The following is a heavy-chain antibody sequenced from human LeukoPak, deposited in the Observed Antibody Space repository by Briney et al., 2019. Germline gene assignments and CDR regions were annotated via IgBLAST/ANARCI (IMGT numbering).Heavy chain of an antibody. CDR3: ARLNYDFWSGYYFDY. V-gene: IGHV3-33*01. CDR2: IWYDGSNK. Sequence: GRSLRLSCAASGFTFSSYGMHWVRQAPGKGLEWVAVIWYDGSNKYYADSVKGRFTISRDNSKNTLYLQMNSLRAEDTAVYYCARLNYDFWSGYYFDYWGQGTLSPSPQ. D-gene: IGHD3-3*01. J-gene: IGHJ4*02. CDR1: GFTFSSYG.